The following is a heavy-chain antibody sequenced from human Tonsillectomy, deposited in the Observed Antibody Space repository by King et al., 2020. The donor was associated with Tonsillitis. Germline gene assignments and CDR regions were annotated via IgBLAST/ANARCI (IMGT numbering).Heavy chain of an antibody. Sequence: QLVQSGAEVKKPGASVKVSCKASGYTFTNYDINWVRQATGQGLEWMGWMNPSSGNTGSAQKFQGRVTLTRNTSTSTAYMELSSLRSEDTAVYYCARGPQKYCSTTTCYETGYWFDPWGQGTLVTVSS. CDR1: GYTFTNYD. CDR2: MNPSSGNT. CDR3: ARGPQKYCSTTTCYETGYWFDP. V-gene: IGHV1-8*01. D-gene: IGHD2-2*01. J-gene: IGHJ5*02.